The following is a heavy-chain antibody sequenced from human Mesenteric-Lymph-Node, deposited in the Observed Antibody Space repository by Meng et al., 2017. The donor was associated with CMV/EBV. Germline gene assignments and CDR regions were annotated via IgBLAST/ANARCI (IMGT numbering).Heavy chain of an antibody. CDR2: INHSGST. J-gene: IGHJ6*02. CDR1: GGSFSGYY. Sequence: SETLSLTCAVYGGSFSGYYWSWIRQPPGKGLEWIGEINHSGSTNYNPSLKSRVTISVDTSKNQFSLKLSSVTAADTAVYYCAADNKTKSVVPADKNYYYYYGMDVWGQGTTVTVSS. D-gene: IGHD2-2*01. V-gene: IGHV4-34*01. CDR3: AADNKTKSVVPADKNYYYYYGMDV.